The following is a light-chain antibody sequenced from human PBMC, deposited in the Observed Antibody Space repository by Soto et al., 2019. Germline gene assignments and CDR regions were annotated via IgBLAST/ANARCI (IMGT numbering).Light chain of an antibody. V-gene: IGKV3-15*01. CDR1: HSVSSS. Sequence: EFVMTQSASTLSVSPGERATLSCRASHSVSSSLAWYQQKPGQAPRLLISGASTRAAGIPARFSGSGSGTEFTLTISSLQSEDFAVYYCQHYNTWPWTFAQGTMADI. J-gene: IGKJ1*01. CDR3: QHYNTWPWT. CDR2: GAS.